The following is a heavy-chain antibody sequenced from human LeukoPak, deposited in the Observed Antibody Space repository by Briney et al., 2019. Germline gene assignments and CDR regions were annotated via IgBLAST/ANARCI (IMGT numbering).Heavy chain of an antibody. Sequence: ASVKVSCKASGGTFSSYAISWVRQAPGQGLEWMGGIIPIFGTANYAQKFQGRVTITADESTSTAYMELRSLRSDDTAVYYCARAARTHAGWFDPWGQGTLVTVSS. CDR1: GGTFSSYA. V-gene: IGHV1-69*13. D-gene: IGHD1-14*01. J-gene: IGHJ5*02. CDR2: IIPIFGTA. CDR3: ARAARTHAGWFDP.